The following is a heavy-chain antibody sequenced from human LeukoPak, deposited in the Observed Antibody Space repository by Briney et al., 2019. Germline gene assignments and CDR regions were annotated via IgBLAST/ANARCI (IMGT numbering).Heavy chain of an antibody. Sequence: GGSLRLSCAASGFTFSSYNMNWVRQAPGKGLEWVSSISSSSNYIYYADSVKGRFTISRDNAKNSLFLQMHSLRAEDTAVYYCARSQGAFDIWGQRTMVTVSS. J-gene: IGHJ3*02. V-gene: IGHV3-21*01. CDR2: ISSSSNYI. CDR3: ARSQGAFDI. CDR1: GFTFSSYN.